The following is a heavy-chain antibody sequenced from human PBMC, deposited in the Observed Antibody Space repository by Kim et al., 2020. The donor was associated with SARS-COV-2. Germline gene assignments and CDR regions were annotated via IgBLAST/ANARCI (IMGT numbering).Heavy chain of an antibody. J-gene: IGHJ3*02. V-gene: IGHV3-73*01. CDR2: IRSKANSYAT. CDR1: GFTFSGSA. CDR3: TSRFDI. Sequence: GGSLRLSCAASGFTFSGSAMHWVRQASGKGLEWVGRIRSKANSYATAYAASVKGRFSISRDDSKNTGYLQMNSLKTEDTAVCYCTSRFDIWGQGTMVTVSS.